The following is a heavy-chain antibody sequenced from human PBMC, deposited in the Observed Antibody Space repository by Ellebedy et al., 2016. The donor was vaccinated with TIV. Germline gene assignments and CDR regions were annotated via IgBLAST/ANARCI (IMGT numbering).Heavy chain of an antibody. Sequence: MPSETLSLTCTVSGGSISSYSWNWIRQPPGKALEWIGYINHSGSTSYTPSLKSRVTISLDRSKNQFSLNLTSVTAADTAVYYCARGVVIMTAIRPLDDAFDIWGQGTMVTVSS. J-gene: IGHJ3*02. CDR3: ARGVVIMTAIRPLDDAFDI. CDR1: GGSISSYS. D-gene: IGHD2-21*02. V-gene: IGHV4-59*04. CDR2: INHSGST.